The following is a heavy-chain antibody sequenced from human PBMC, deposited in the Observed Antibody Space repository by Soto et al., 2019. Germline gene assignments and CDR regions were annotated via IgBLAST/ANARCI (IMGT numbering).Heavy chain of an antibody. CDR3: ARGFFGGGTG. Sequence: APVEGSSKASWYNLPSYFINWVRQATGQGLEWMGWMNPNSGNTGYAQKFQGRVTMTRNTSISTAYMELSSLRSEDTAVYYCARGFFGGGTGWGQGTLVTVS. J-gene: IGHJ4*02. V-gene: IGHV1-8*01. CDR2: MNPNSGNT. CDR1: WYNLPSYF. D-gene: IGHD2-15*01.